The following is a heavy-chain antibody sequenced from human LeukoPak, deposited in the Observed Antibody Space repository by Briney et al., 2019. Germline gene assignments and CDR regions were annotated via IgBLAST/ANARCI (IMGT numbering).Heavy chain of an antibody. CDR3: ARDIQYDSSGYYLYAFDI. CDR2: IYYSGST. CDR1: GGSISSGGYY. J-gene: IGHJ3*02. Sequence: PSGTLSLTCAVSGGSISSGGYYWSWIRQHPGKGLEWIGYIYYSGSTYYNPSLKSRVTISVDTSKNQFSLKLSSVTAADTAVYYCARDIQYDSSGYYLYAFDIWGQGTTVTVSS. V-gene: IGHV4-31*11. D-gene: IGHD3-22*01.